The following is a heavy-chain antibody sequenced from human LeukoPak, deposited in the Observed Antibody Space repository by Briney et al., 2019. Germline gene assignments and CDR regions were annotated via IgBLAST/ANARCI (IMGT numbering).Heavy chain of an antibody. V-gene: IGHV4-59*01. CDR2: IYYSGTT. D-gene: IGHD6-13*01. CDR1: GGPIDSNS. Sequence: SETLSLTCTVSGGPIDSNSWTWIRQPPVKGLEWIGYIYYSGTTNYNPSLKSRVTMSVDMSKNQFSLKLSSVTAADTAVYYCARRSSSWKNWFDPWGQGTLVTVSS. J-gene: IGHJ5*02. CDR3: ARRSSSWKNWFDP.